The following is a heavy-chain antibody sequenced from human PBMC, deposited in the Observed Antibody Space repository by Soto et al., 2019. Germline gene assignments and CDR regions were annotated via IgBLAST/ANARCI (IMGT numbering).Heavy chain of an antibody. CDR2: IIPIFGTA. CDR3: ARGPGHQETYYYDSSGYYYFDY. D-gene: IGHD3-22*01. V-gene: IGHV1-69*13. CDR1: GGTFSSYA. J-gene: IGHJ4*02. Sequence: ASVKVSCKASGGTFSSYAISWVRQAPGQGLEWMGGIIPIFGTANYAQKFQGRVTITADESTSTAYMELGSLRSEDTAVYYCARGPGHQETYYYDSSGYYYFDYWGQGTLVTVSS.